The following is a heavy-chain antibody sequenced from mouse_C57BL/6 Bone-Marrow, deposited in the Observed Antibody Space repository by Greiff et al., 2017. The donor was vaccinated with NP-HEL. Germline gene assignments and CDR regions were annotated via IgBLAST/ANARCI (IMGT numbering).Heavy chain of an antibody. D-gene: IGHD3-1*01. CDR3: ARSGGIDY. CDR2: INPGSGGT. Sequence: QVQLQQSGAELVRPGTSVKVSCKASGYAFTNYLIEWVKQRPGQGLEWIGVINPGSGGTNYNEKFKGKATLTADKSSSTAYMQLSSLTSEDSAVYFCARSGGIDYWGQGTTLTVSS. J-gene: IGHJ2*01. V-gene: IGHV1-54*01. CDR1: GYAFTNYL.